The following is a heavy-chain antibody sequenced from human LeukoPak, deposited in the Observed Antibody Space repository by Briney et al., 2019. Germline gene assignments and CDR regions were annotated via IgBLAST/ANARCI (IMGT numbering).Heavy chain of an antibody. CDR3: ARDVRLVVVPAAMLLGTGRGSLDY. V-gene: IGHV3-21*01. Sequence: GGSLRLSCAASGFTFSSYSMNWVRQAPGKGPEWVSSISSSSSYIYYADSVKGRFTISRDNAKNSLYLQMNSLRAEDTAVYYCARDVRLVVVPAAMLLGTGRGSLDYWGQGTLVTVSS. J-gene: IGHJ4*02. CDR2: ISSSSSYI. CDR1: GFTFSSYS. D-gene: IGHD2-2*01.